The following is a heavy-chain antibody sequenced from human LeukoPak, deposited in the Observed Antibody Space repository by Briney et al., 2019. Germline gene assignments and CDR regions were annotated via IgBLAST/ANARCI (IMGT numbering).Heavy chain of an antibody. Sequence: PGGSLRLSCAASGLTFSTYEMNWVRQAPGKGLEWVSYISSSANTIYYADSVKGRFTISRDNAKNSLYLQMNSLRAEDAAVYYCARDEPNLYSGSLGWGQGTLVTVSS. J-gene: IGHJ4*02. D-gene: IGHD1-26*01. V-gene: IGHV3-48*03. CDR1: GLTFSTYE. CDR3: ARDEPNLYSGSLG. CDR2: ISSSANTI.